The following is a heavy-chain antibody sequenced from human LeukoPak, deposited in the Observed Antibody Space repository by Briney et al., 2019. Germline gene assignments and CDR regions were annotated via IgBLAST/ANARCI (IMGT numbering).Heavy chain of an antibody. Sequence: GASVNVSFKASGYTFSSYGIAWVRQAPGQGLEGMGWISGYNGNTNYAQKLQSRVSLTTDTSTTTAYMELRSLTSDDTALYYCARSSLGTITAGPFDYWGQGTLVTVSS. CDR3: ARSSLGTITAGPFDY. D-gene: IGHD5-12*01. CDR1: GYTFSSYG. V-gene: IGHV1-18*01. J-gene: IGHJ4*02. CDR2: ISGYNGNT.